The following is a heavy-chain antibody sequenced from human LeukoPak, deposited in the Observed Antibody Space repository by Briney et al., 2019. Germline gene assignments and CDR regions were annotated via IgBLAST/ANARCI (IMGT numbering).Heavy chain of an antibody. CDR1: GYSMSSGYY. Sequence: SETLSLTCTVSGYSMSSGYYWGWILQPPGKGLQWIGSIFHSGNSYYNPSLKSRVTISVDTSKNQFSLKVNSVTAADTAVYYCARVGYNWNLWFDFWGQGTTVTVSS. D-gene: IGHD1-7*01. CDR3: ARVGYNWNLWFDF. V-gene: IGHV4-38-2*02. J-gene: IGHJ3*01. CDR2: IFHSGNS.